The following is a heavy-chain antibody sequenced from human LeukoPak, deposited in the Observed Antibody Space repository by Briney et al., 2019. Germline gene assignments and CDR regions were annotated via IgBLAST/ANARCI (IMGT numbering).Heavy chain of an antibody. Sequence: GGSLRLSCAASGFTFSNYGLNWVRQAPGKGLEWVSSISSGSRYIYYADSVKGRFTISRENTRNSLYLQMNSLRGEDTAVYYCARDYGSGWHDFDYWGQGTLVTVSS. CDR3: ARDYGSGWHDFDY. D-gene: IGHD6-19*01. V-gene: IGHV3-21*01. CDR1: GFTFSNYG. J-gene: IGHJ4*02. CDR2: ISSGSRYI.